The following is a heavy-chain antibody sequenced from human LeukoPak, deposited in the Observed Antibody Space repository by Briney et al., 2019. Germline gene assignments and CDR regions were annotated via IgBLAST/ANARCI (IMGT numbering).Heavy chain of an antibody. D-gene: IGHD3-22*01. Sequence: SGPTLVNPTQTLTLTCTLSWFSLSTSEVGVGWIRQPPGKALEWLAVIYWDDDKRYSPSLKSRLTITKDTSKNQVVLTMTNMDPVDTATYYCAHVHPISSGYYEVPDFWGQGTLVTVSS. CDR2: IYWDDDK. CDR1: WFSLSTSEVG. V-gene: IGHV2-5*02. CDR3: AHVHPISSGYYEVPDF. J-gene: IGHJ4*02.